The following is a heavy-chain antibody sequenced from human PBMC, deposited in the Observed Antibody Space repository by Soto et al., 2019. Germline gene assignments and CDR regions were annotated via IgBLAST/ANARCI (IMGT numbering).Heavy chain of an antibody. CDR3: ARAGTNMVQFDY. Sequence: PSETLSLTCTVSGGSINSYFWSWIRQYPGKGLEWIGHIYYSGSTSYSPSLKSRVSISVDTSKNQFSLEVHSVTAADTAVYYCARAGTNMVQFDYWGQGTLVTVSS. J-gene: IGHJ4*02. V-gene: IGHV4-59*01. CDR2: IYYSGST. CDR1: GGSINSYF. D-gene: IGHD3-10*01.